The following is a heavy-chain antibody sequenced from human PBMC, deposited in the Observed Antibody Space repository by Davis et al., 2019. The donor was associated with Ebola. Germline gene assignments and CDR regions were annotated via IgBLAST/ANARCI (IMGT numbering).Heavy chain of an antibody. V-gene: IGHV1-18*04. CDR2: ISAYNGNT. CDR3: ARGITMVRGVTWFDP. CDR1: DYTFTSYG. J-gene: IGHJ5*02. D-gene: IGHD3-10*01. Sequence: AASVKVSCKASDYTFTSYGISWVRQAPGQGLEWMGWISAYNGNTNYAQKLQGRVTMTTDTSTNTAYMELRSLRSDDTAVYYCARGITMVRGVTWFDPWGQGTLVTVSS.